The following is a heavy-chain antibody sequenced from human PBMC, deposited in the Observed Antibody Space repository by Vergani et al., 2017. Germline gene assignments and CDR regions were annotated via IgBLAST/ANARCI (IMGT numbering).Heavy chain of an antibody. D-gene: IGHD5-18*01. CDR2: ISSSGSTI. V-gene: IGHV3-11*01. Sequence: QVQLVESGGGLVKPGGSLRLSCAASGFTFSDYYMSWIRQAPGKGLEWVSYISSSGSTIYYADSVKGRFTISRDNAKNSLYLQMNSLRAEDTAVYYCARVGGEGSGYSYGHYYYMDFWGKGTTVTVSS. J-gene: IGHJ6*03. CDR3: ARVGGEGSGYSYGHYYYMDF. CDR1: GFTFSDYY.